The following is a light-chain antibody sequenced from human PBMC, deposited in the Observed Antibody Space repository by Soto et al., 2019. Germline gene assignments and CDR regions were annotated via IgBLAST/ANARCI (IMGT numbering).Light chain of an antibody. CDR3: HQYYFWSP. CDR1: QSVSSN. CDR2: GTS. Sequence: EIVMTQSPATLSVSPGERATLSCRASQSVSSNLAWYQQKPGQSPRLLIYGTSTRATGIPARFSGSGSGTEFPLTISSIQSDDFAVYCRHQYYFWSPFGQGT. V-gene: IGKV3-15*01. J-gene: IGKJ1*01.